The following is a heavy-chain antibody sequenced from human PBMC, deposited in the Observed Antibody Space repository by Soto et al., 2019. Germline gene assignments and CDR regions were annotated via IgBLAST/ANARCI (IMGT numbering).Heavy chain of an antibody. J-gene: IGHJ6*02. CDR3: AKEGELLWFGDSRYYYGMDV. CDR2: ISGSGGST. D-gene: IGHD3-10*01. CDR1: GFTFSSYA. Sequence: VGSLRLSCAASGFTFSSYAMSWVRQAPGKGLEWVSAISGSGGSTYYADSVKGRFTISRDNSKNTLYLQMNSLRAEDTAVYYCAKEGELLWFGDSRYYYGMDVWGQGTTVTVSS. V-gene: IGHV3-23*01.